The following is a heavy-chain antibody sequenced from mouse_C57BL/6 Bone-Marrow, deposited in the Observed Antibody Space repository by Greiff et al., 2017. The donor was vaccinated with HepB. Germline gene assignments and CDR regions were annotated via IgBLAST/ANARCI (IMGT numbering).Heavy chain of an antibody. CDR3: ARQGLLAWFAY. V-gene: IGHV5-6*01. CDR1: GFTFSSYG. D-gene: IGHD1-1*01. Sequence: EVQGVESGGDLVKPGGSLKLSCAASGFTFSSYGMSWVRQTPDKRLEWVATISSGGSYTYYPDSVKGRFTISRDNAKNTLYLQMSSLKSEDTAMYYCARQGLLAWFAYWGQGTLVTVSA. J-gene: IGHJ3*01. CDR2: ISSGGSYT.